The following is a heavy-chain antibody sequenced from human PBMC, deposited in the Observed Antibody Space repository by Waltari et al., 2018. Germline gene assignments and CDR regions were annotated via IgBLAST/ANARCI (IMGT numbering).Heavy chain of an antibody. CDR2: IYYSGST. CDR1: GCSISSSSYY. V-gene: IGHV4-39*07. Sequence: QLQLQVSGPGLVKPSETLSLTCTVSGCSISSSSYYWGWVRQPPGKGLEWIGSIYYSGSTYYNPSLKSRVTISVDTSKNQFSLKLSSVTAADTAVYYCARGPATYYYYGMDVWGQGTTVTVSS. J-gene: IGHJ6*02. CDR3: ARGPATYYYYGMDV.